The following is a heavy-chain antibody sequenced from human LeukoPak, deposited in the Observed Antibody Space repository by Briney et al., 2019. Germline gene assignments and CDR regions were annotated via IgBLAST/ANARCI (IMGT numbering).Heavy chain of an antibody. CDR2: IKQDGSET. V-gene: IGHV3-7*01. D-gene: IGHD3-3*02. Sequence: GGSLRLSCAASGFTFSSYCMSWVRQAPGKGLEWVANIKQDGSETYYVDPVKGRSTFSRADAKNSLYLQMNGLRAEDTAVYYCARLCQHVSITYRPVDYWGQGTLVSVSS. CDR1: GFTFSSYC. J-gene: IGHJ4*02. CDR3: ARLCQHVSITYRPVDY.